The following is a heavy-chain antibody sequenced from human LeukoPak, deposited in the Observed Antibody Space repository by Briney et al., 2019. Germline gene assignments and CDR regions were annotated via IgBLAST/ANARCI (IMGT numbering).Heavy chain of an antibody. CDR1: GFTFSSYS. CDR2: ISSSSSYI. Sequence: GGSLRLSCAASGFTFSSYSMNWVCQAPGKGLEWVSSISSSSSYIYYADSVKGRFTISRDNAKNSLYLQMNSLRAEDTAVYYCARTYYGSGSYYQQRFDYWGQGTLVTVSS. V-gene: IGHV3-21*01. J-gene: IGHJ4*02. D-gene: IGHD3-10*01. CDR3: ARTYYGSGSYYQQRFDY.